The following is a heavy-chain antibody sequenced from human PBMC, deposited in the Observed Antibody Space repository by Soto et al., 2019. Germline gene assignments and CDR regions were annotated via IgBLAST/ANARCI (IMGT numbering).Heavy chain of an antibody. Sequence: SGPTLVNPTETLTLTCTVSGFSLSNARMGVSWIRQPPGKALEWLAHIFSNDEKSYSTSLKSRLTISKDTSKSQVVLTMTNMDPVDTATYYCARXRQAHSSSWYGGSYYYGMDVWGQGTTVTVSS. J-gene: IGHJ6*02. CDR3: ARXRQAHSSSWYGGSYYYGMDV. V-gene: IGHV2-26*01. CDR1: GFSLSNARMG. D-gene: IGHD6-13*01. CDR2: IFSNDEK.